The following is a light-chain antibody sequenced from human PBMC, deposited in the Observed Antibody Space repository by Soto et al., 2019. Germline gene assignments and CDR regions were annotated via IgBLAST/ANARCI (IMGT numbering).Light chain of an antibody. J-gene: IGLJ1*01. CDR3: SSYTSSTPYV. CDR1: SSDVGGYNY. V-gene: IGLV2-14*01. CDR2: EVS. Sequence: QSVLTQPASVSGSPGQSITISCTGTSSDVGGYNYVSWYQQHPGKAPKLMIYEVSNWPSGVSNRFSGSKSGNTASLTISGLQAEDEAYYYCSSYTSSTPYVFGTGTKLTVL.